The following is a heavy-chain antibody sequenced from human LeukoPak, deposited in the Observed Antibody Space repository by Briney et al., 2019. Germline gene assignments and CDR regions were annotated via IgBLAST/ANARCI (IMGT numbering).Heavy chain of an antibody. J-gene: IGHJ6*02. CDR1: GFNFKNYW. V-gene: IGHV3-7*03. CDR2: IKQDGSEK. Sequence: GGSLRLSCAASGFNFKNYWMHWVRRAPGKGLEWVANIKQDGSEKYYVDSVKGRFTISRDNAKNSLYLQMNSLRAEDTAVYYCARELPLYGMDIWGQGTTVTVSS. CDR3: ARELPLYGMDI.